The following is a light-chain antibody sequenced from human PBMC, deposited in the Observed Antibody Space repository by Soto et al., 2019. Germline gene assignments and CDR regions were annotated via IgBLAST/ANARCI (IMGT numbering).Light chain of an antibody. CDR2: KAS. J-gene: IGKJ1*01. CDR1: QSISSW. V-gene: IGKV1-5*03. Sequence: DIQMTQSPSTLSASVGDRVTITCRASQSISSWLAWYQQKPGKAPKLLIYKASSLETGVPSRFSGSGSGTEFTLTISSLQPDDFAIYYCQQYNGYPWTFGQGTKVEI. CDR3: QQYNGYPWT.